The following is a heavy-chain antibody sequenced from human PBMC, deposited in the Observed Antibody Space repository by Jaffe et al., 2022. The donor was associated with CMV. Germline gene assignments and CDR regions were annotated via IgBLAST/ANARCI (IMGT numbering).Heavy chain of an antibody. CDR1: GGSISGYY. CDR3: ARGFDYGIVGWSDP. CDR2: IYYSGTT. J-gene: IGHJ5*02. D-gene: IGHD4-17*01. V-gene: IGHV4-59*08. Sequence: QVQLQESGPGLVKPSETLSLTCSVSGGSISGYYWTWIRQPPGKGLEWIGYIYYSGTTNYNPSLKSRVSISVETSKNQFSLKLNSVTAADTAVYYCARGFDYGIVGWSDPWGQGTLVTVSS.